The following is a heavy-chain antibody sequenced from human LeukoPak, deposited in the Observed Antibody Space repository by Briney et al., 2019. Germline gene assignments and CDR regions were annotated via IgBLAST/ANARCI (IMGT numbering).Heavy chain of an antibody. V-gene: IGHV1-2*02. CDR1: GYTFTGYY. CDR3: ARGERAARSYYYYYMDV. CDR2: INPNSGGT. Sequence: ASVKVSCKASGYTFTGYYMHWVRQAPGQRLEWMGWINPNSGGTNYAQKFQGRVTMTRDTSISTAYMELSRLRSDDTAVYYCARGERAARSYYYYYMDVWGKGTTVTVSS. D-gene: IGHD6-6*01. J-gene: IGHJ6*03.